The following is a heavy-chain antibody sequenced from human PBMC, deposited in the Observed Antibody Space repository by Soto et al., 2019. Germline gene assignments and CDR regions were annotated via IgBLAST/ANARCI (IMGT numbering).Heavy chain of an antibody. Sequence: QVQLVQSGAEVKNPGASVKVSCKASGYTFTRYGIGWARQAPGKGLEWMGWINTYNGNTNYAQNAQGRVTLTTDTSTSTAYMELRSLRSNDTAIYYCAMVDVYVTPSPQDVWGQGTTVIVSS. CDR1: GYTFTRYG. CDR2: INTYNGNT. V-gene: IGHV1-18*01. J-gene: IGHJ6*02. D-gene: IGHD3-16*01. CDR3: AMVDVYVTPSPQDV.